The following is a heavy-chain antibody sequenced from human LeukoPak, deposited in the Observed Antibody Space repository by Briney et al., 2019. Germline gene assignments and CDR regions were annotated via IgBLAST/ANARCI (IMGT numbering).Heavy chain of an antibody. J-gene: IGHJ2*01. Sequence: GESLKISCQATGYDFADYWIGWVRQLPGKGLESMGVIYPGSSDVRYSPSFQGQVTISADKSISTAYLQWSSLKASDTAMYYCARWMATTLGWYFDLWGRGTLVTVSS. CDR2: IYPGSSDV. CDR1: GYDFADYW. CDR3: ARWMATTLGWYFDL. V-gene: IGHV5-51*01. D-gene: IGHD5-24*01.